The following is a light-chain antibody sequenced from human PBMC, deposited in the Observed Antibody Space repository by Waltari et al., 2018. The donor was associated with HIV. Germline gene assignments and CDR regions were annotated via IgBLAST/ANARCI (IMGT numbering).Light chain of an antibody. Sequence: DIVMTQSPLSLPVTPGEPASISCRSSQSLLLQNNGYNYVDWYLQKPGQCPQLLIYLGSNRASGVPDRFSGSGAGTDFTLKISRVEAEDVGVYYCMQALQSPISFGGGTKVEIK. CDR1: QSLLLQNNGYNY. CDR3: MQALQSPIS. V-gene: IGKV2-28*01. J-gene: IGKJ4*01. CDR2: LGS.